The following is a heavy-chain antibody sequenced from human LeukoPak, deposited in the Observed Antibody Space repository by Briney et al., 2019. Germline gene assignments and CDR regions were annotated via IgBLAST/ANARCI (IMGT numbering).Heavy chain of an antibody. D-gene: IGHD5-18*01. J-gene: IGHJ4*02. CDR3: ARLVVDTAMVTDY. CDR2: IIPILGIA. Sequence: GASVKVSCKASGGTFSSYAISWVRQAPGQGLEWMGRIIPILGIANYAQKFQGRVTTTADKSTSTAYMELSSLRSEDTAVYYCARLVVDTAMVTDYWGQGTLVSVAS. CDR1: GGTFSSYA. V-gene: IGHV1-69*04.